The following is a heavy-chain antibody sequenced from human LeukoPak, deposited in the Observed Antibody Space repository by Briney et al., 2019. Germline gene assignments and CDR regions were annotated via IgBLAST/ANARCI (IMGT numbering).Heavy chain of an antibody. Sequence: GGSLRLSCAASGFTFSDYYMSWIRQAPGKGLEWVSYISSSGSTIYYADSVKGRFTISRDNAKNSLYLQMNSLRAEDTAVYYCASIYDNSGSHEPGSDYWGQGTLVTVSS. V-gene: IGHV3-11*01. D-gene: IGHD3-22*01. CDR1: GFTFSDYY. CDR2: ISSSGSTI. J-gene: IGHJ4*02. CDR3: ASIYDNSGSHEPGSDY.